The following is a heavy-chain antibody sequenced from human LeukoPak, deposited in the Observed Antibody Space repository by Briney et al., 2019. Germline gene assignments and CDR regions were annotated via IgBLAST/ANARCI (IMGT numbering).Heavy chain of an antibody. V-gene: IGHV3-21*01. D-gene: IGHD1-26*01. CDR3: ARPGGATGIIDFDY. CDR1: GFTFSSYS. J-gene: IGHJ4*02. CDR2: ISSSSSYI. Sequence: SGGSLRLSCAASGFTFSSYSMNWVRQAPGKGLEWVSSISSSSSYIYYADSVKGRFTNSRDNAKNSLYLQMNSLRAEDTAVYYCARPGGATGIIDFDYWGQGTLVTVSS.